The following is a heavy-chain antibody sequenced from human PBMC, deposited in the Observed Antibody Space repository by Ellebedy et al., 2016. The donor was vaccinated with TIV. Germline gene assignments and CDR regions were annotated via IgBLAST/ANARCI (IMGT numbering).Heavy chain of an antibody. CDR1: GFTFSDYY. Sequence: GGSLRLSXAASGFTFSDYYMSWIRQAPGKGLEWVSYISSSGSTIYYADSVKGRFTISRDNAKNSLYLQMNSLRAEDTAVYYCARDPENCSSTSCYPRNCFDPWGQGTLVTVSS. CDR3: ARDPENCSSTSCYPRNCFDP. J-gene: IGHJ5*02. D-gene: IGHD2-2*01. V-gene: IGHV3-11*01. CDR2: ISSSGSTI.